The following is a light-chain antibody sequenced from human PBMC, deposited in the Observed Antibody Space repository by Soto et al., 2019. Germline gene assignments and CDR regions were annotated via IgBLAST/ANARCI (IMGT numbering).Light chain of an antibody. CDR2: DAS. CDR1: QRVSNTY. J-gene: IGKJ5*01. CDR3: QVRTNWSIA. Sequence: EFVLSQSPATLSLSPGERATLSCRAGQRVSNTYLAWYQQKPGQAPRLLIYDASNRATGIPARFSGTGSGTDFTLTINNLEPEDFAVYYCQVRTNWSIAFGRGTRLEI. V-gene: IGKV3-11*01.